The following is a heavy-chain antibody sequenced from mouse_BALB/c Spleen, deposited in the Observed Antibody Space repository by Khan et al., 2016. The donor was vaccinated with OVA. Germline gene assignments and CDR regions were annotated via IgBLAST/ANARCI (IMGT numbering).Heavy chain of an antibody. D-gene: IGHD2-10*01. V-gene: IGHV9-3-1*01. J-gene: IGHJ4*01. CDR1: GYTFTNYG. CDR2: INTYTGEP. Sequence: QIQLVQSGPELKKPGETVKISCKASGYTFTNYGMNWVKQAPGKGLKWMGWINTYTGEPTYADDFKGRFAFSLETSASTAYLQINNLTNEDTATYFCARPPYFSYVMAYWGQGTSVTVSS. CDR3: ARPPYFSYVMAY.